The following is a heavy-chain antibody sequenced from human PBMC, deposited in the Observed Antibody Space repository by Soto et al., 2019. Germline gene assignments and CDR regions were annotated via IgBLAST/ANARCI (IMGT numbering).Heavy chain of an antibody. CDR2: IIPIFGTA. CDR1: GGTFSSYA. D-gene: IGHD3-10*01. J-gene: IGHJ5*02. CDR3: ARMVRSAMVRGVIYWFDP. V-gene: IGHV1-69*06. Sequence: QVQLVQSGAEVKKPGSSVKVSCKASGGTFSSYAIRWVRQAPGQGLEWMGGIIPIFGTANSAQKFQGRVTITADKSTSTAYMELSSLRSEDTAVYYCARMVRSAMVRGVIYWFDPWGQGTLVTVSS.